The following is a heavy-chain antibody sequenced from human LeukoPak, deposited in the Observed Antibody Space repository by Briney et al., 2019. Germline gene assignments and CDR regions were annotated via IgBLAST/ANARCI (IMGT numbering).Heavy chain of an antibody. D-gene: IGHD5-24*01. CDR2: ISGGSFI. CDR1: GFTFSSYS. V-gene: IGHV3-21*06. J-gene: IGHJ6*03. Sequence: GGSLRLSYAASGFTFSSYSMNWVRQAPGKGLEWVSSISGGSFIYYADSMKGRFTISRDNAKNSLYLQMNSLRAEDTAVYYCARGSDATYYYYMDVWGRGTTVTVSS. CDR3: ARGSDATYYYYMDV.